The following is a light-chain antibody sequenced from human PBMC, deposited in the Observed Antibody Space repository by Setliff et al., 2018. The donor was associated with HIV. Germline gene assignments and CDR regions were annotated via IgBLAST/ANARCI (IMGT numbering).Light chain of an antibody. CDR1: SSDVGAYNL. Sequence: QSALAHPASVSGSPGESITISCTGTSSDVGAYNLVSWYQQYPDKAPKLLIFELNKRPSGLSYRFSGSKSGNTASLTISGLQAEDEADYYCCSYAGTNTHVFGSGTKVTVL. J-gene: IGLJ1*01. CDR3: CSYAGTNTHV. CDR2: ELN. V-gene: IGLV2-23*02.